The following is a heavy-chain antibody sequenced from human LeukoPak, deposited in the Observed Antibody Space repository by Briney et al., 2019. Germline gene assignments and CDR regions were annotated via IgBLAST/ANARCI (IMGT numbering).Heavy chain of an antibody. D-gene: IGHD3-10*01. Sequence: GGSLRLSCAASGFTFSSYAMHWVRQAPGKGLEWVAVISYDGSNKYYADSVKGRFTISRDNSKNTLDLQMNSLRAEDTAVYYCASFGFIQDAFDIWGQGTVVIVSS. CDR1: GFTFSSYA. CDR3: ASFGFIQDAFDI. V-gene: IGHV3-30*14. J-gene: IGHJ3*02. CDR2: ISYDGSNK.